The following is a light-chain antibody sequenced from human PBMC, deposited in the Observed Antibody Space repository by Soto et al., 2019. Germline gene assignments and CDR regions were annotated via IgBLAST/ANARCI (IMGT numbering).Light chain of an antibody. V-gene: IGLV1-40*01. J-gene: IGLJ1*01. CDR1: SSNIGAGYD. CDR3: PSYDSRLGGLV. Sequence: QSVLTQPPSVSGAPGQRVTISCTGSSSNIGAGYDVHWYQQLPGTAPKLLIYGNSNRPSGVPDRFSGSKSGTSASLAITGLQAEDEADYYCPSYDSRLGGLVLGTGTKVTVL. CDR2: GNS.